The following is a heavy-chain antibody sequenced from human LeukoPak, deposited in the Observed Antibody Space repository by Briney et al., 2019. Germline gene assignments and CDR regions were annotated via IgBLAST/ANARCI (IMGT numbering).Heavy chain of an antibody. CDR3: ARDYEPYSSGWYYYY. CDR2: ISAYNGNT. D-gene: IGHD6-19*01. CDR1: GYTFTSYG. Sequence: ASVKVSCKASGYTFTSYGISWVRQAPGQGLEWMGWISAYNGNTNYALKLQGRVTMTTDTSTSTAYMELRSLRSDDTAVYYCARDYEPYSSGWYYYYWGQGTLVTVSS. V-gene: IGHV1-18*01. J-gene: IGHJ4*02.